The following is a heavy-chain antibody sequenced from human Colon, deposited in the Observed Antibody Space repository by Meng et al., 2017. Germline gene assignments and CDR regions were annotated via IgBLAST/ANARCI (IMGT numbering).Heavy chain of an antibody. Sequence: QAQCHQPGPGLVKPSQNLSPTSTVSGCSPISDPYYWTWIRQDPGKGLEWIGIINHSGSTYYNPSLKSRVTMSLDTSKQQFSLKLISVTAADTAVYFCARGLNEGGLAHNWFDPWGQGTLVTVSS. CDR3: ARGLNEGGLAHNWFDP. CDR1: GCSPISDPYY. CDR2: INHSGST. V-gene: IGHV4-31*03. D-gene: IGHD1-1*01. J-gene: IGHJ5*02.